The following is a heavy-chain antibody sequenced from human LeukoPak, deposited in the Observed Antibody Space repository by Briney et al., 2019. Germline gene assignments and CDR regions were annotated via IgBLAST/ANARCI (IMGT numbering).Heavy chain of an antibody. CDR3: ARTPDRGGFDF. V-gene: IGHV4-59*01. D-gene: IGHD3-10*01. CDR2: IYYSGRT. CDR1: SGSINSYY. Sequence: SETLSFTCTVSSGSINSYYWSWVRQPPGKGLEYIGYIYYSGRTHYNPSLKSRVTISVDTSKNQFSLSLSSVTAADTAVYYCARTPDRGGFDFWGQGMLVTVSS. J-gene: IGHJ4*02.